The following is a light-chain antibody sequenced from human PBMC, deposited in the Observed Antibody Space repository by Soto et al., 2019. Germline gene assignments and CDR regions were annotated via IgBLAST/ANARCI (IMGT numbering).Light chain of an antibody. CDR1: QDIKNY. Sequence: DIQMTQSPSSLSASVGDRVTITCQASQDIKNYLNWYQQKPGKAPNLLIYDASNLKAGVPSRFSGSGSGTHFTFTISSLQPEDVATYYCQHYDHLPPLSFGGGTKVEIK. CDR2: DAS. J-gene: IGKJ4*01. V-gene: IGKV1-33*01. CDR3: QHYDHLPPLS.